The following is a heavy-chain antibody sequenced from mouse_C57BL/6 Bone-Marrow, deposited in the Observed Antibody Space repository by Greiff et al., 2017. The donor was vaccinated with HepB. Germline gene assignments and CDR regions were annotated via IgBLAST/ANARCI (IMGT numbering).Heavy chain of an antibody. CDR1: GYTFTSYW. CDR3: AREGLSYYFDY. V-gene: IGHV1-64*01. D-gene: IGHD1-3*01. Sequence: QVQLKQPGAELEKPGASVKLSCKASGYTFTSYWMHWVKQRPGQGLEWIGMIHPNSGSTNYNEKFKSKATLTVDKSSSTAYMQLSSLTSEDSAVYYCAREGLSYYFDYWGQGTTLTVSS. J-gene: IGHJ2*01. CDR2: IHPNSGST.